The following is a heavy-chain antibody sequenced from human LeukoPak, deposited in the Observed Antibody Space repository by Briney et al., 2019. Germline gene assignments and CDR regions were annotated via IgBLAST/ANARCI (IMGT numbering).Heavy chain of an antibody. CDR2: IYYSGST. V-gene: IGHV4-30-4*08. D-gene: IGHD6-13*01. CDR3: ARLLYSSSWSHFDY. CDR1: GGSVTSGYYY. Sequence: SETLSLTCSVSGGSVTSGYYYWSWIRQPPGKGLEWIGYIYYSGSTLYNSSLKSRVTMPVDTSKNQFSLRLSYVTAADTAVYYCARLLYSSSWSHFDYWGQGTLVTVSS. J-gene: IGHJ4*02.